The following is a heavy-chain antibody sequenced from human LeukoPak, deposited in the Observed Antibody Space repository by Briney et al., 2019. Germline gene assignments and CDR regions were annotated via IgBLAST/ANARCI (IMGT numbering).Heavy chain of an antibody. CDR1: GFTFRSYG. J-gene: IGHJ4*02. CDR2: ISGSSTTI. Sequence: PTGGSLRLSCAASGFTFRSYGMNWVRQAPGKGLEWVSYISGSSTTIYYTDSVKGRFTISRDNAKNSLYLQMNSLRAEDTAVYYCAREPNSYYYDNNVPAGGQGTLVTVSS. CDR3: AREPNSYYYDNNVPA. V-gene: IGHV3-48*04. D-gene: IGHD3-22*01.